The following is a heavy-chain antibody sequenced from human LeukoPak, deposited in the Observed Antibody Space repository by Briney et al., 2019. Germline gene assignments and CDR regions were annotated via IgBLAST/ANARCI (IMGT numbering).Heavy chain of an antibody. CDR2: IKQGGREK. CDR3: ASFIGGSYSHFDY. CDR1: GFTFSRYW. D-gene: IGHD1-26*01. Sequence: GRSLRLSCAAYGFTFSRYWMSWVRQAPGKGMEWVANIKQGGREKYYVDSVRGRFTISRDNAENSLYLQMSSLRAEDTAVYYCASFIGGSYSHFDYWGQGTLVTVSS. J-gene: IGHJ4*02. V-gene: IGHV3-7*05.